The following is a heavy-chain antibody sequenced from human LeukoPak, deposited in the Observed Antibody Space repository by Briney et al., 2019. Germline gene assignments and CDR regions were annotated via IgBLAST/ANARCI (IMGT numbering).Heavy chain of an antibody. CDR3: AKKSDFWEFDY. J-gene: IGHJ4*02. V-gene: IGHV3-30-3*02. D-gene: IGHD3-3*01. CDR1: GFTFSSYA. Sequence: GGSLRLSCAASGFTFSSYAMHWVRQAPGKGLEWVAVISNDGGNKFYADSVKGRFTISRDNSKNTLYLQMNSLRAEDTAVYYCAKKSDFWEFDYWGQGTLVTVSS. CDR2: ISNDGGNK.